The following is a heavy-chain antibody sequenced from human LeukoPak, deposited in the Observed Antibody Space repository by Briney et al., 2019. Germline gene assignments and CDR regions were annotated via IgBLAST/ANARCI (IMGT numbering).Heavy chain of an antibody. D-gene: IGHD6-13*01. J-gene: IGHJ6*03. Sequence: GGSLRLSCAASGFTFSSYWMSWVRQAPGKGLEWVANIKQDGSEKYYVDSGKGRVTISRDNAKNSLYLQMNSLRAEDTAVYYCARVKQQLVRLLSRDTTYYYYYYMDVWGKGTTVTVSS. CDR1: GFTFSSYW. CDR3: ARVKQQLVRLLSRDTTYYYYYYMDV. CDR2: IKQDGSEK. V-gene: IGHV3-7*01.